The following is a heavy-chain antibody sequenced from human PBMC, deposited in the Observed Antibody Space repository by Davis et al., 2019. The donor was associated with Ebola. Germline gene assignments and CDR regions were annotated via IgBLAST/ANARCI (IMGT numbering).Heavy chain of an antibody. J-gene: IGHJ5*02. CDR1: GFTFSSYS. Sequence: ESLKISCAASGFTFSSYSMNWVRQAPGKGLEWVSYISSSSSTIYYADSVKGRFTISRDNAKNSLYLQMNSLRAEDTAVYYCARVMGVVVVPAAFDPWGQGTLVTVSS. CDR3: ARVMGVVVVPAAFDP. V-gene: IGHV3-48*01. CDR2: ISSSSSTI. D-gene: IGHD2-2*01.